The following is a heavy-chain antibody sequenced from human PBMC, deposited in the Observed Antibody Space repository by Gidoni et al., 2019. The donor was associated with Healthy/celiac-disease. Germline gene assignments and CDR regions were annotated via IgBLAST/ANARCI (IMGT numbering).Heavy chain of an antibody. Sequence: TFSSYGMHWVRQAPGKGLEWVAVIWYDESNKYYADSVKGRFTISRDNSKNTLYLQMNSLRAEDTAVYYCARDFFVAMATISGADNWFDPWGQGTLVTVSS. J-gene: IGHJ5*02. D-gene: IGHD5-12*01. CDR2: IWYDESNK. CDR1: TFSSYG. CDR3: ARDFFVAMATISGADNWFDP. V-gene: IGHV3-33*01.